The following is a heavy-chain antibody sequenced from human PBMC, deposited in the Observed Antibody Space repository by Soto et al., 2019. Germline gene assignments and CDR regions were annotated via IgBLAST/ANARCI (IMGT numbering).Heavy chain of an antibody. CDR1: GFTFSSYS. Sequence: EVQLVESGGGLVKPGGSLRLSCAASGFTFSSYSMNLVRQAPGKGLEWVSSISSSSSYIYYEDSVKGRFTISRDNAKNSLYLQMNSLRAEDTAVYYCARDLVTTAIDDAFDIWVQGTMVTVSS. D-gene: IGHD4-17*01. CDR2: ISSSSSYI. J-gene: IGHJ3*02. CDR3: ARDLVTTAIDDAFDI. V-gene: IGHV3-21*01.